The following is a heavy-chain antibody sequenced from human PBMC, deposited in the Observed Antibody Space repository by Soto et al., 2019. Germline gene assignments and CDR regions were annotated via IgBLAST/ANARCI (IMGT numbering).Heavy chain of an antibody. J-gene: IGHJ4*02. D-gene: IGHD4-17*01. CDR2: IYYSGST. CDR1: GGSISSGDYY. Sequence: QVQLQESGPGLVKPSQTLSLTCTVSGGSISSGDYYWSWIRQPPGKGLEWIGYIYYSGSTYYNPSLTSRVTISVDTSKNQFSLKLSSVTAADTAVYYCARAGSGYGDYHPGFDYWGQGTLVNGSS. V-gene: IGHV4-30-4*01. CDR3: ARAGSGYGDYHPGFDY.